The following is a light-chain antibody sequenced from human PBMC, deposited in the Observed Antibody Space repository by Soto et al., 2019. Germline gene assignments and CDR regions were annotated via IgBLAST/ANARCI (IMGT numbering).Light chain of an antibody. J-gene: IGKJ1*01. Sequence: EIVMTQSPATLSVSPGERATLSCRARQSVSSNLAWYQQKPGQAPRLLIYGASTRATGIPARFSGSGSGTEFTLIISSLQSEDFAVYYCQQYNNWGTFGQGTKVEIK. CDR3: QQYNNWGT. CDR2: GAS. V-gene: IGKV3-15*01. CDR1: QSVSSN.